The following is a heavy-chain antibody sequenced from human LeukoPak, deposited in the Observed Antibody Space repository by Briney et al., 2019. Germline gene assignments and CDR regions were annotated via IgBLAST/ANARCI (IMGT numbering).Heavy chain of an antibody. J-gene: IGHJ1*01. CDR1: GFTFDDYA. Sequence: PGGSLRLSCAASGFTFDDYAMHWVRQAPGKGLEWVSGISWNSGSIGYADSVKGRFTISRDNAKNSLYLQMNSLRAEDTALYYCAKGETPRYSSSWDPPAEYFQHWGQGTLVTVSS. D-gene: IGHD6-13*01. CDR2: ISWNSGSI. CDR3: AKGETPRYSSSWDPPAEYFQH. V-gene: IGHV3-9*01.